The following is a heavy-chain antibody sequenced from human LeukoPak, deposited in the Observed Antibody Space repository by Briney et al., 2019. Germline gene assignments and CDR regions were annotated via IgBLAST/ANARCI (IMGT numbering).Heavy chain of an antibody. V-gene: IGHV1-69*06. J-gene: IGHJ4*02. CDR2: IIPIFGTA. CDR3: ARGEVATISGRFDY. D-gene: IGHD5-24*01. CDR1: GGTFSSYA. Sequence: AASVKVSCKASGGTFSSYAISWVRQAPGQGLEWMGGIIPIFGTANYAQKFQGRVTITADKSTSTAYMELSSLRSEDTAVYYCARGEVATISGRFDYWGQGTLVTVSS.